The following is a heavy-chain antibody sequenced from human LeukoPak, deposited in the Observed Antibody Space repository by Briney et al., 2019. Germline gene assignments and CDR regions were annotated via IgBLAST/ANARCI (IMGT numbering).Heavy chain of an antibody. CDR3: ASGVVVADKLVY. CDR2: ISYDGSNK. Sequence: GGSLRLSCAASGFTFSSYAMHWVRQAPGEGLEWVAVISYDGSNKYYADSVKGRFTISRDNSKNTLYLQMNSLRAEDTAVYYCASGVVVADKLVYWGQGTLVTVSS. D-gene: IGHD2-15*01. J-gene: IGHJ4*02. V-gene: IGHV3-30-3*01. CDR1: GFTFSSYA.